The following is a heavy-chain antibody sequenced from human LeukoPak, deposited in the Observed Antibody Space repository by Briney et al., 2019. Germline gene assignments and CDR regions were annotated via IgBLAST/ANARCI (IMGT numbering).Heavy chain of an antibody. CDR1: GGSISSYY. CDR3: GRETTHSSGWYYFDY. V-gene: IGHV4-59*01. J-gene: IGHJ4*02. Sequence: PSETLSLTCTVSGGSISSYYWSWIRQPPGKGLEWIGYIYYSGSTNYNPSLKSRVTISVDTSKNQFSLKLSSVTAADTAVYYCGRETTHSSGWYYFDYWGQGTLVTVSS. D-gene: IGHD6-19*01. CDR2: IYYSGST.